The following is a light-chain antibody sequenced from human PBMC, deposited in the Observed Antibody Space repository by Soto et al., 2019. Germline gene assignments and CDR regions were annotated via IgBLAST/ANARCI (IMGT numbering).Light chain of an antibody. CDR2: SND. V-gene: IGLV1-44*01. CDR3: ATWDDSLNGPV. CDR1: SPNIGSNA. Sequence: QSVLTQPPSVSGAPGETVTISCSGSSPNIGSNAVNWYQQVPATDPKLLIYSNDHRPSGVPDRFSASKSGTSASLAISGLQSEEEADYSCATWDDSLNGPVFGGGTKLTVL. J-gene: IGLJ2*01.